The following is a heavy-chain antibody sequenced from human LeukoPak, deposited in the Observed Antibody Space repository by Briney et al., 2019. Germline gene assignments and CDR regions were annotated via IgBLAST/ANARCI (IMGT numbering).Heavy chain of an antibody. Sequence: KASETLSLTCTVSGGSISSSSYYWGWLRQPPGKGLEWIGSIYYSGSTYYNPSLKSRVTISVDTSKNQFSLKLSSVTAADTAVYYCARDAVGFGESTFDYWGQGTLVTVSS. CDR1: GGSISSSSYY. J-gene: IGHJ4*02. D-gene: IGHD3-10*01. CDR2: IYYSGST. CDR3: ARDAVGFGESTFDY. V-gene: IGHV4-39*07.